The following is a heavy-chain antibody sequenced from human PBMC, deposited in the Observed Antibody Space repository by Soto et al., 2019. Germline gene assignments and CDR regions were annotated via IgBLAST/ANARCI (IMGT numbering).Heavy chain of an antibody. CDR2: IIPVFGTK. CDR1: GGTFRSDG. D-gene: IGHD3-10*01. Sequence: SVKVSCKASGGTFRSDGITWVRQAPGQGLEWMGGIIPVFGTKKFAQKFQGRVTITADESTGTVYMELSSLRSEDTAVYFCARGQYYSPGSVATSYYYNGMDVWGQGTTVTVSS. J-gene: IGHJ6*01. CDR3: ARGQYYSPGSVATSYYYNGMDV. V-gene: IGHV1-69*13.